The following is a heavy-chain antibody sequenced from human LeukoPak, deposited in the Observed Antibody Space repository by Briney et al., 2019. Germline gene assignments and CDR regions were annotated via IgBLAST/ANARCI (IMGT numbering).Heavy chain of an antibody. CDR2: INHSGST. Sequence: SETLSLTRAVYGGSFSGYYWSWIRQPPGKGLEWIGEINHSGSTNYNPSLKSRVTISVDTSKNQFSLKLSSVTAADTAVYYCARLNYDFWSGYIFDYWGQGTLVTVSS. V-gene: IGHV4-34*01. CDR3: ARLNYDFWSGYIFDY. D-gene: IGHD3-3*01. CDR1: GGSFSGYY. J-gene: IGHJ4*02.